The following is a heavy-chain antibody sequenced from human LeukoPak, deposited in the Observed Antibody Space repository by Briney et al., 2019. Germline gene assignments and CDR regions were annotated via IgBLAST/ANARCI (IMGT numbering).Heavy chain of an antibody. CDR1: GGSVSSSSYY. CDR2: MHYGGSP. D-gene: IGHD5-18*01. CDR3: ARVNTAMATFDY. V-gene: IGHV4-39*07. J-gene: IGHJ4*02. Sequence: ASETLSLTCTVSGGSVSSSSYYWGWIRQPPGKGLEWIGSMHYGGSPYYNPSLQSRVTISVDTSNNHFSLKLRSVTAADTAVYYCARVNTAMATFDYWGQGTLVTVSS.